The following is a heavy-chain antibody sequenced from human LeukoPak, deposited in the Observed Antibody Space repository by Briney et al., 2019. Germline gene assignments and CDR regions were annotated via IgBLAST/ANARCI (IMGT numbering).Heavy chain of an antibody. CDR1: GFTFSSYS. D-gene: IGHD3-16*01. Sequence: GGSLRLSCAASGFTFSSYSMNWVRQAPGKGLEWVSYISSSSSTIYYADSVKGRFTISRDNAKNSLYLQMNSLRAEDTAVYYCARDRLIDYWGQGTLVTVSS. V-gene: IGHV3-48*01. J-gene: IGHJ4*02. CDR3: ARDRLIDY. CDR2: ISSSSSTI.